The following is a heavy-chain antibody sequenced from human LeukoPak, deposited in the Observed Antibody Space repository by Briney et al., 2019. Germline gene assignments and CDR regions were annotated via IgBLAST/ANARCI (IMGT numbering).Heavy chain of an antibody. V-gene: IGHV4-61*02. CDR1: GGSISANNYY. J-gene: IGHJ4*02. D-gene: IGHD3-16*01. CDR2: IYTDGIT. Sequence: PSETLSLTCTVSGGSISANNYYWTWIRQPAGKGLEWIGRIYTDGITNYSPSLKSRVTIFLYKPQNQFSLKLTSITAADSALYSCARFAFSSLMLDYCGEGAQVIVSS. CDR3: ARFAFSSLMLDY.